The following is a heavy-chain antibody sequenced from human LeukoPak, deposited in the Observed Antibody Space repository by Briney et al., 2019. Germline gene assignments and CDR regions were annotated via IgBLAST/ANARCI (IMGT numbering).Heavy chain of an antibody. D-gene: IGHD2-2*01. CDR1: GGSISSYY. V-gene: IGHV4-59*01. CDR3: ARGSFLPAARKGLNWFDP. Sequence: SETLSLTCTVSGGSISSYYWSWIRQPPGKGLEWIGYIYYSGSTNYNPSLKSRVTISVDTSKNQFSLKLSSVTAADTAVYYCARGSFLPAARKGLNWFDPWGQGTLVTVSS. J-gene: IGHJ5*02. CDR2: IYYSGST.